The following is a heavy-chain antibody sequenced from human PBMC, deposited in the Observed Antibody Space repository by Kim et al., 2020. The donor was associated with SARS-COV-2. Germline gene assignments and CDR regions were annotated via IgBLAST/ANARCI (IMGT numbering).Heavy chain of an antibody. Sequence: GGSLRLSCAASRFTFSTYAMHWVRQAPGKGLEWVAVISDHGSNKYYADSVKGRFTISRDNSKNTLYLQMNSPRVEDTAVYYCARAWGATNNSADGFHYWGQGTLVTVSS. D-gene: IGHD3-16*01. CDR3: ARAWGATNNSADGFHY. J-gene: IGHJ4*02. V-gene: IGHV3-30-3*01. CDR2: ISDHGSNK. CDR1: RFTFSTYA.